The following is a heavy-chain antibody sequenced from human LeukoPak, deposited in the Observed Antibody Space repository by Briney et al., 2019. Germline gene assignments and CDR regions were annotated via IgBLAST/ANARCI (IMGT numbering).Heavy chain of an antibody. Sequence: ASVKVSCKASGYTFTSYGISWARQAPGQELEWMGWTSGYNGNTKYAHKVQGRVTMTTDTSTGTAYMELRSLRSDDTAVYYCARAYSYGSDYYYGMDVWGQGTTVTVSS. V-gene: IGHV1-18*01. J-gene: IGHJ6*02. CDR2: TSGYNGNT. D-gene: IGHD5-18*01. CDR3: ARAYSYGSDYYYGMDV. CDR1: GYTFTSYG.